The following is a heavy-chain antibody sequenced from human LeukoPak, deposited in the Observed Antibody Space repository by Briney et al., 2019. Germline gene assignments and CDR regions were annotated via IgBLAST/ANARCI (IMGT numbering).Heavy chain of an antibody. V-gene: IGHV4-59*08. CDR2: VYYSGST. CDR1: GGSISGYY. CDR3: ARCIAARPGASTDYYYYMDV. J-gene: IGHJ6*03. Sequence: SETLSLTCTVSGGSISGYYWCWVRQPPGEGLGWVGYVYYSGSTTYNPSVKSQVTISVDTSKNQFSLKLSSVTATDTAVYYCARCIAARPGASTDYYYYMDVWGKGTTVTVSS. D-gene: IGHD6-6*01.